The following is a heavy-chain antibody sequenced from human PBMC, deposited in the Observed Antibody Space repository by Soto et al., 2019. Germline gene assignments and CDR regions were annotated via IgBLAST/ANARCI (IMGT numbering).Heavy chain of an antibody. D-gene: IGHD3-22*01. CDR2: ITVGTGNT. J-gene: IGHJ4*02. Sequence: ASVKVSCKASGFTFTSSSVQWVRQARGQRLEWIGWITVGTGNTNYAQKFQERVTITRDMSTSTAYMELSNLRSEDTAVYYCAAGDSSGYYGGWGRGTQVTVSS. CDR1: GFTFTSSS. CDR3: AAGDSSGYYGG. V-gene: IGHV1-58*01.